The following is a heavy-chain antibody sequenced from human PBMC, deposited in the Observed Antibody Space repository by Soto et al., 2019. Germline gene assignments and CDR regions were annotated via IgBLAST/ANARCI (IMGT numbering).Heavy chain of an antibody. J-gene: IGHJ5*02. Sequence: QVQLQESGPGLVKPSETLSLTCTVSGGSVSSGSYYWSWIRQPPGKGLEWIGYIYYSGSTNYNPSLQSRVTISVDTSKNPFSLKLSSVTAADTAVYYCARDRLAAAGTYNWFDPWGQGTLVTVSS. CDR1: GGSVSSGSYY. V-gene: IGHV4-61*01. CDR3: ARDRLAAAGTYNWFDP. D-gene: IGHD6-13*01. CDR2: IYYSGST.